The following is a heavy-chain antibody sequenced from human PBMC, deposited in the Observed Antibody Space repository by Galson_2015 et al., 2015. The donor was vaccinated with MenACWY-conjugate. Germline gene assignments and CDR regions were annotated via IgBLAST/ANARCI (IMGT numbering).Heavy chain of an antibody. Sequence: SVKVSCKASGGTFSSYAISWVRQAPGQGLEWMGGIIPIFGTANYAQKFQGRVTITADESTSTAYMELRSLRSEDTAVYYCAKNCRGSYYYYMDVWGKGTTVTVSS. D-gene: IGHD3-16*01. CDR3: AKNCRGSYYYYMDV. CDR2: IIPIFGTA. J-gene: IGHJ6*03. V-gene: IGHV1-69*13. CDR1: GGTFSSYA.